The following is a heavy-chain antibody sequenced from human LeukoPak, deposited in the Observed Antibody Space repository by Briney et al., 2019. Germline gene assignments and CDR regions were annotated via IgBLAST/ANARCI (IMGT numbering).Heavy chain of an antibody. CDR1: GGSISSYY. CDR2: IYYSGST. D-gene: IGHD2-15*01. Sequence: SETLSLTCTVSGGSISSYYWSWIRQPPGKGLEWIGYIYYSGSTNYNPSLKSRVTISVDTSKYQFSLKLSSVTAADTAVYYCARAVVVAATNRFDPWGQGTLVTVSS. V-gene: IGHV4-59*01. J-gene: IGHJ5*02. CDR3: ARAVVVAATNRFDP.